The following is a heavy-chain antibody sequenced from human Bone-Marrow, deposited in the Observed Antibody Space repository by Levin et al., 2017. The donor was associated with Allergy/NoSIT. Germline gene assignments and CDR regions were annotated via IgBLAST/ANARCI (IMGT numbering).Heavy chain of an antibody. CDR1: GGSIRSGGYY. CDR3: ARIPDTTSEFDY. J-gene: IGHJ4*02. V-gene: IGHV4-31*03. Sequence: SQTLSLTCTVSGGSIRSGGYYWSWIRQHPGKGLEWIGYIYDSGSPSYNPSLESRVAISVDTSKNQFYLKLTSLTAAETAVYYCARIPDTTSEFDYWGQGTLVTVSS. D-gene: IGHD5-18*01. CDR2: IYDSGSP.